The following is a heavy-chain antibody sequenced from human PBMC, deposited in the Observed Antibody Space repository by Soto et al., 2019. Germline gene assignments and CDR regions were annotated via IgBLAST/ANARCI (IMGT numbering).Heavy chain of an antibody. Sequence: PSETLSLTCAVSGGSISSGGYSWSWIRQPPGKGLEWIGYIYHSGSTYYNPSLKSRVTISVDRSKNQFSLKLSSVTAADTAVYYCDRGGGYCSGGSCLYYYGMDVWGQGTTVTVSS. D-gene: IGHD2-15*01. CDR1: GGSISSGGYS. J-gene: IGHJ6*01. V-gene: IGHV4-30-2*01. CDR3: DRGGGYCSGGSCLYYYGMDV. CDR2: IYHSGST.